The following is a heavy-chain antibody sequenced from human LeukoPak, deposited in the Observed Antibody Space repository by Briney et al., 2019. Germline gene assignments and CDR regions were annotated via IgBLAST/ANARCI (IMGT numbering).Heavy chain of an antibody. D-gene: IGHD2-21*02. CDR1: GFTFRSYG. CDR3: AKDLPTKCRGDCPSDY. J-gene: IGHJ4*02. V-gene: IGHV3-23*01. CDR2: ISDSGGRT. Sequence: GGSLRLSCAASGFTFRSYGMNWVRQAPGKGLEWVSFISDSGGRTYYAESVKGRFAISRDNSKNTLYLQMNSLRVEDTAVYYCAKDLPTKCRGDCPSDYWGQGTLVTVSS.